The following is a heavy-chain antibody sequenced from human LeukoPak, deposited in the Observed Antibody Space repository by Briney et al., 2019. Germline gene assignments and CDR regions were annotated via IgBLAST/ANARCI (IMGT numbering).Heavy chain of an antibody. Sequence: GASVKVSCKASGYTFTSYDINWVRRATGQGLEWMGWMNPNSGNTGYAQKFQGRVTMARNTSISTAYMELSSLRSEDTAVYYCARVAGDSSGYVDYWGQGTLVTVSS. J-gene: IGHJ4*02. CDR3: ARVAGDSSGYVDY. V-gene: IGHV1-8*01. D-gene: IGHD3-22*01. CDR1: GYTFTSYD. CDR2: MNPNSGNT.